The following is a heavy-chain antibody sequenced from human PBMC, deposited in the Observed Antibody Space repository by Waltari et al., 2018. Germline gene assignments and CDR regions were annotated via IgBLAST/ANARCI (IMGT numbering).Heavy chain of an antibody. D-gene: IGHD2-2*01. V-gene: IGHV3-20*04. Sequence: EVQLVESGGGVVRPGGSLRLSCAASGFTFDDYGMTWVRPAPGKGLEWVSRINWNGGSTTYSDSVKGRFTISRDNAKNSLYLQMNTLRAEDTALYYCARGGGYCSTATCHDYWGQGMVVTVSS. CDR1: GFTFDDYG. CDR3: ARGGGYCSTATCHDY. J-gene: IGHJ4*02. CDR2: INWNGGST.